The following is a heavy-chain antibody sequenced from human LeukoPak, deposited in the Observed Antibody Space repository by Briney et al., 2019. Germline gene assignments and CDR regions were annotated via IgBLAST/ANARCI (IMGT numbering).Heavy chain of an antibody. V-gene: IGHV3-11*01. CDR2: ISSSGSTI. CDR1: GFTFSDYY. D-gene: IGHD3-22*01. Sequence: PGGSLRLSCAASGFTFSDYYMSWIRQAPGKGLEWVSYISSSGSTIYYADSVKGRFTISRDNAKNSLYLQMNSLRAEDTAVYYCATHDSSGYYLLPFDYWGQGTLVTVSS. J-gene: IGHJ4*02. CDR3: ATHDSSGYYLLPFDY.